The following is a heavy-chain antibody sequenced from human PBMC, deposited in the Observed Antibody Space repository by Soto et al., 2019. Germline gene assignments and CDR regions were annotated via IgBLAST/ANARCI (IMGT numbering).Heavy chain of an antibody. CDR3: ARDESPGGYYYGMDV. CDR1: GYTFTGYY. Sequence: QVQLVQSGAEVKKPGASVKDSCKASGYTFTGYYMHWMRQAPGQGLEWMGWINPNSGGTNYAQKFQGWVTMTRDTSISTAYMELSRLRSDDTAVYYCARDESPGGYYYGMDVWDQGTTVTVSS. V-gene: IGHV1-2*04. J-gene: IGHJ6*02. D-gene: IGHD3-16*01. CDR2: INPNSGGT.